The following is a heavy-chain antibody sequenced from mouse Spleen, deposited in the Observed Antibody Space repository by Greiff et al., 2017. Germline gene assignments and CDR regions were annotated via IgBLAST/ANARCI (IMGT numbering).Heavy chain of an antibody. Sequence: QVQLQQPGAELVKPGASVKLSCKASGYTFTSYWMHWVKQRPGQGLEWIGEIDPSDSYTNYNQKFKGKATLTVDKSSSTAYMQLSSLTSEDSAVYYCARSNWDRLDYGGQGTTLTVSS. D-gene: IGHD4-1*01. CDR1: GYTFTSYW. CDR3: ARSNWDRLDY. CDR2: IDPSDSYT. V-gene: IGHV1-69*02. J-gene: IGHJ2*01.